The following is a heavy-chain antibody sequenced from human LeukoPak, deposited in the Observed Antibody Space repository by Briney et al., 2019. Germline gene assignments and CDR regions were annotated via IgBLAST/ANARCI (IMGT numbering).Heavy chain of an antibody. CDR2: IYPGDSDA. CDR3: ARRVYSNYWYFDL. D-gene: IGHD4-11*01. Sequence: GESLKISCKGSGYSFTNYWIGWVRQMPGKGLEWMGIIYPGDSDARYGPSFQGQVTISADKSISTAYLQWSSLKASDTAIYYCARRVYSNYWYFDLWGRGTLVTLSS. J-gene: IGHJ2*01. CDR1: GYSFTNYW. V-gene: IGHV5-51*01.